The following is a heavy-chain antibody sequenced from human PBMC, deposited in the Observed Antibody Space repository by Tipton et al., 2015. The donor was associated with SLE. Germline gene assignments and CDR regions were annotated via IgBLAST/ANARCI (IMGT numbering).Heavy chain of an antibody. CDR3: ARHYDFWSALWV. V-gene: IGHV3-11*04. J-gene: IGHJ6*02. Sequence: SLRLSCAAPGFTFSDYYMSWIRQAPGKGLEWVSYITGSDSTIYYADSVKGRFTVSRDNAKNSLYLQMNSLRAEDTAVYYCARHYDFWSALWVWGQGTTVTVSS. D-gene: IGHD3-3*01. CDR2: ITGSDSTI. CDR1: GFTFSDYY.